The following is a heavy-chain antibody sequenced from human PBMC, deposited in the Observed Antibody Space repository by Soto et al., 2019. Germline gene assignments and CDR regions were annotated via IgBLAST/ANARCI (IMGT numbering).Heavy chain of an antibody. CDR3: ARGLVYQLRPYYMDV. Sequence: SETLSLTCAVSSGSISSSNWWSWVRQPPGKGLEWIGEIYHSGSTNYNPSLKSRVTISVDKSKNQFSLKLSSVTAADTAVYYCARGLVYQLRPYYMDVWGKGTTVTVSS. CDR2: IYHSGST. D-gene: IGHD2-2*01. J-gene: IGHJ6*03. CDR1: SGSISSSNW. V-gene: IGHV4-4*02.